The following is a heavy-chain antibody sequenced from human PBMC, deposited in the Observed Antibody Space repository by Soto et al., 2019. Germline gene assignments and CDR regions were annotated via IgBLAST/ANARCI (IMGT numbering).Heavy chain of an antibody. V-gene: IGHV3-23*01. D-gene: IGHD6-13*01. CDR1: GFTFSSYA. CDR3: AKDMYSSSWYFYYYSMDV. Sequence: GGSLRLSCAASGFTFSSYAMSWVRQAPGKGLEWVSAISGSGGSTYCADSVKGRFTISRDNSKNTLYLQMSSLRAEDTAVYYCAKDMYSSSWYFYYYSMDVWGQGTTVTVSS. CDR2: ISGSGGST. J-gene: IGHJ6*02.